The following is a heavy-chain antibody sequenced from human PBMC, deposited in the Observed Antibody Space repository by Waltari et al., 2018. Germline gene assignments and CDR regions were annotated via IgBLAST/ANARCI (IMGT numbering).Heavy chain of an antibody. D-gene: IGHD1-26*01. CDR2: VGIVSSTI. Sequence: EVQLVESGGGLVQPGGSLRLSCAASGFTFSTYSMNWVRQAPGRGLEWVSDVGIVSSTIYYADAVKGRFSISRDNAKKSLYLQMNSLRAEDTAVYYCAREDRSGSFPLDYWGQGTLVTGSS. V-gene: IGHV3-48*04. CDR1: GFTFSTYS. J-gene: IGHJ4*02. CDR3: AREDRSGSFPLDY.